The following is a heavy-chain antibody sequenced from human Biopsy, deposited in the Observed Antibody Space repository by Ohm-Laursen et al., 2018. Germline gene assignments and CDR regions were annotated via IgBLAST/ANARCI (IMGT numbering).Heavy chain of an antibody. CDR2: IDYRGST. CDR3: AREDFYTWFDP. CDR1: GASISAYY. V-gene: IGHV4-59*01. Sequence: SDTLSLTCGVSGASISAYYWSWIRQPPGKGLEWIGYIDYRGSTKYNPSLRSRVTMSIDTSRNQFSLRLSSVTSADTAVYYCAREDFYTWFDPWGQGTLVTVSS. D-gene: IGHD3/OR15-3a*01. J-gene: IGHJ5*02.